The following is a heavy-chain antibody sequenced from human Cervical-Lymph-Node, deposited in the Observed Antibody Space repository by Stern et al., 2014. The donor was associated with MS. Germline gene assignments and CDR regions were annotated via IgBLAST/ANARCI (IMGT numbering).Heavy chain of an antibody. CDR3: ARSDGSSFDP. V-gene: IGHV4-31*03. Sequence: QVQLVESGPGLLKPSQTLSLTCTVSGVSFSSAVNYWSWIRQHPGKGLEWMGYIYYSGSTYYSPSLKGRLTISVDTSKNQFSLNLRSVTAADTAVYYCARSDGSSFDPWGQGTLVTVSS. D-gene: IGHD6-6*01. CDR2: IYYSGST. J-gene: IGHJ5*02. CDR1: GVSFSSAVNY.